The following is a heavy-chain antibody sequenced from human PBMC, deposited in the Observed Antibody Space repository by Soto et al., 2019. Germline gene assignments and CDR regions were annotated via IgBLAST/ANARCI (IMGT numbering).Heavy chain of an antibody. J-gene: IGHJ5*01. CDR2: IDPSDSQT. D-gene: IGHD1-1*01. CDR3: VRDMKYLRVTGNCFDS. Sequence: ESVRISWKGSGDRFAGFWITWVRQKPGKGLEWMGRIDPSDSQTYYSPSFRGHVTISVTKSITTVFLQWSSLRSDDTAIYYCVRDMKYLRVTGNCFDSWGQGPLVTVSS. V-gene: IGHV5-10-1*01. CDR1: GDRFAGFW.